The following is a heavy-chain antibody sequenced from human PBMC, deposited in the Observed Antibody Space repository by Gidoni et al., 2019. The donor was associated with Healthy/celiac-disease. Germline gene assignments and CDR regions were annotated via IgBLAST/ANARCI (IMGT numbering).Heavy chain of an antibody. CDR1: GYTFTSSG. CDR2: MSAYNGNT. D-gene: IGHD2-21*02. V-gene: IGHV1-18*04. Sequence: QVQLVQSGAEVKKPGASVKVSCKASGYTFTSSGIRWVRQAPGQGLEWMGWMSAYNGNTNYAQKLQGRVTLTTDTSTSTAYMELRSLRSDDTAVYYCARDRLAYCGGDCYCDYWGQGTLVTVSS. J-gene: IGHJ4*02. CDR3: ARDRLAYCGGDCYCDY.